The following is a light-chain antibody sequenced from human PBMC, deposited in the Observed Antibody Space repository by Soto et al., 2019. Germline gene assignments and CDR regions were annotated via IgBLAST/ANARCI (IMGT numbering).Light chain of an antibody. J-gene: IGKJ1*01. CDR1: QSVTNSY. V-gene: IGKV3-20*01. CDR3: HHYGSSRT. Sequence: EIVLTQSPSTLSLSPGERATLSCRASQSVTNSYLAWYQQKPGQAHRLLIYGASSRTTGIPDRFSGRGSGTEFSLTISRLQPEDFEVYYCHHYGSSRTFGQGTKVQIQ. CDR2: GAS.